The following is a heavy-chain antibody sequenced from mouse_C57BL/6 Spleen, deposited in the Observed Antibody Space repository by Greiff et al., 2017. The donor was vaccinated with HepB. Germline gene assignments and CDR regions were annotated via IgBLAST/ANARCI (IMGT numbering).Heavy chain of an antibody. CDR3: ATGDGYYLAWFAY. V-gene: IGHV1-82*01. J-gene: IGHJ3*01. Sequence: LQESGPELVKPGASVKISCKASGYAFSSSWMNWVKQRPGKGLEWIGRIYPGDGDTNYNGKFKGKATLTADKSSSTAYMQLSSLTSEDSAVYFCATGDGYYLAWFAYWGQGTLVTVSA. D-gene: IGHD2-3*01. CDR2: IYPGDGDT. CDR1: GYAFSSSW.